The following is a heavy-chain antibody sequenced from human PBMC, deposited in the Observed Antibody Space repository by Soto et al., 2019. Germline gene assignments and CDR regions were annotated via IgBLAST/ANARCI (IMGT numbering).Heavy chain of an antibody. CDR3: VRQGFGRLHGLVDV. CDR2: IDPSDSYT. J-gene: IGHJ6*02. D-gene: IGHD3-10*01. Sequence: PGESLMSSYKGTGYRVTKYLSRWVRQMNGKGLEWMGRIDPSDSYTNYSPSFQGHVTISADKSISTAYLQWSSLKASDTAVYYCVRQGFGRLHGLVDVWGQGTTVTVSS. V-gene: IGHV5-10-1*01. CDR1: GYRVTKYL.